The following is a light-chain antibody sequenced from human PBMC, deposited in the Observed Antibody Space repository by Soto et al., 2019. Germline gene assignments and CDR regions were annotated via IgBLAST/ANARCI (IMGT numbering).Light chain of an antibody. Sequence: DIQMTQSPSTLSASVGDRVTITCRASQSITNRLAWYQQKPGKAPKVLIYDASNLEYGVPSRFSGSGFGTELILTISSLQPDDFATYCCQHYGGMWTFGQGTKVDIK. CDR2: DAS. J-gene: IGKJ1*01. V-gene: IGKV1-5*01. CDR1: QSITNR. CDR3: QHYGGMWT.